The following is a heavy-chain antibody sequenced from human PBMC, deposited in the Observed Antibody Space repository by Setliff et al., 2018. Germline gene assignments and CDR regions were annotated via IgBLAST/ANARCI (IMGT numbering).Heavy chain of an antibody. D-gene: IGHD4-17*01. Sequence: SETLSLTCIVSGFYVSRGYYWGWIRQPPGRGLEWIGNIDHSGYAYYNPSLRTRVAMSVDTSKNTLYLQMNSLETEDTAVYYCSTLTTVTTSPLWGQGTLVTVSS. V-gene: IGHV4-38-2*02. J-gene: IGHJ4*02. CDR1: GFYVSRGYY. CDR3: STLTTVTTSPL. CDR2: IDHSGYA.